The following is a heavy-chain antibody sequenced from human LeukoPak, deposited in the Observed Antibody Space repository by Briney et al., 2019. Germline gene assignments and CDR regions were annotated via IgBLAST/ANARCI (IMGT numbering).Heavy chain of an antibody. CDR2: IDLSGSTL. V-gene: IGHV3-48*04. Sequence: GGSLRLSCAASGFTFSDYTMNWVRQAPGKGLEWVSYIDLSGSTLYYVDSVKGRFTISRDNAKNSLYLQMNSLRAEDTAVYYCASEWEHYAFDIWGQGTMVTVSS. CDR3: ASEWEHYAFDI. CDR1: GFTFSDYT. D-gene: IGHD1-26*01. J-gene: IGHJ3*02.